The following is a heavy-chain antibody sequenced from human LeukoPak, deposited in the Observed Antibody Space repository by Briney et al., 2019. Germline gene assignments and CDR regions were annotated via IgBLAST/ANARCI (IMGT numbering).Heavy chain of an antibody. CDR3: ARKSASGNYPLDY. V-gene: IGHV3-23*01. J-gene: IGHJ4*02. Sequence: GGSLRLSCATSGFTFSAYSMNWVRQAPGEGLEWVSVISADSATTFYADSVKGRFTISRDNAKNTVFLQMSGLRAEDTALYYCARKSASGNYPLDYWGQGTLVTVSS. CDR1: GFTFSAYS. D-gene: IGHD3-10*01. CDR2: ISADSATT.